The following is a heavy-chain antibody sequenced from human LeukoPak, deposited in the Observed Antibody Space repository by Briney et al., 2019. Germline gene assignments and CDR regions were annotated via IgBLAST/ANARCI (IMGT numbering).Heavy chain of an antibody. CDR2: IYTSGST. CDR3: AREDGSSSWLVADAFDI. Sequence: PSETLSLTCTVSGGSISSYYWSWIRQPAGKGLEWIGRIYTSGSTNYNPSLKSRVTVSVDTSKNQFSLKLSSVTAADTAVYYCAREDGSSSWLVADAFDIWGQGTMVTVSS. J-gene: IGHJ3*02. V-gene: IGHV4-4*07. D-gene: IGHD6-13*01. CDR1: GGSISSYY.